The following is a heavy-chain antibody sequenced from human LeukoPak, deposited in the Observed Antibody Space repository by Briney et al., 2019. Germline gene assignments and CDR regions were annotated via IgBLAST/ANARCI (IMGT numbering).Heavy chain of an antibody. Sequence: SETLSLTCAVYGGPFSGYYWTWIRQPPGKGLEWIGEINHTGSTNYNPSLKSRATISLDTSKNQFSLTMNSVTAADTVVYFCAGENNGSPYYWGKGTQVTVSS. CDR3: AGENNGSPYY. CDR2: INHTGST. J-gene: IGHJ4*02. D-gene: IGHD2-8*01. V-gene: IGHV4-34*01. CDR1: GGPFSGYY.